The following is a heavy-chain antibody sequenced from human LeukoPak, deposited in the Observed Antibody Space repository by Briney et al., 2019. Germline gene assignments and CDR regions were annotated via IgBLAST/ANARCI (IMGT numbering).Heavy chain of an antibody. Sequence: GGSLRLSCAASGFTFSSYWISWFRQAPGKGLEWVANIKQDGSEKYYVDSVKGRFTISRDNAKNSLYLQVNSLRAEDTAVYYCARNQRRLDYWGQGTLVTVSS. D-gene: IGHD1-14*01. CDR3: ARNQRRLDY. CDR2: IKQDGSEK. V-gene: IGHV3-7*01. CDR1: GFTFSSYW. J-gene: IGHJ4*02.